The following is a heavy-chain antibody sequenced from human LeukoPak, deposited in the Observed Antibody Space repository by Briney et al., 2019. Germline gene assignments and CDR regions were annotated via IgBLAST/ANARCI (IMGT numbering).Heavy chain of an antibody. Sequence: PGRSLRLSCAASGFTFSSYAMHWVRQAPGKGLEWAAVISSDGNTQYYADSVEGRFTISRDNSNNTLYLQMSSLRADDTAIYYCARRRIVGSIDDAFDIWGQGTMVTLSS. V-gene: IGHV3-30-3*01. CDR2: ISSDGNTQ. D-gene: IGHD1-26*01. CDR3: ARRRIVGSIDDAFDI. CDR1: GFTFSSYA. J-gene: IGHJ3*02.